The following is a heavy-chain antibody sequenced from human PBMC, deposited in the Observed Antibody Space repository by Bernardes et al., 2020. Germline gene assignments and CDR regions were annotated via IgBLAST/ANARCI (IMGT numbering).Heavy chain of an antibody. CDR3: ARDPRYSSSYYYYYGMDV. CDR2: IYHSGST. Sequence: SETLSLTCAVSGGSISSSNWWSWVRQPPGKGLEWIGEIYHSGSTNYNPSLKSRVTISVDKSKNQFSLKLSSVTAADTAVYYCARDPRYSSSYYYYYGMDVWGKGTTVTVSS. D-gene: IGHD6-13*01. J-gene: IGHJ6*04. V-gene: IGHV4-4*02. CDR1: GGSISSSNW.